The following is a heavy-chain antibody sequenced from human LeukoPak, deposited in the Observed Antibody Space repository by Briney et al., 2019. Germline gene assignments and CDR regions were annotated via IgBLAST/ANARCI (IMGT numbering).Heavy chain of an antibody. Sequence: SETLSLTCTVSGDSFSNTNYYWDWIRQPPGKGLEWIGAIHCDGRTYYNPSLKSRVTISGDTSENQFSLKLSSVTAADTAVYYCARGLGAVAGNYYFDYWGQGTLVTVSS. V-gene: IGHV4-39*07. J-gene: IGHJ4*02. CDR2: IHCDGRT. CDR3: ARGLGAVAGNYYFDY. D-gene: IGHD6-19*01. CDR1: GDSFSNTNYY.